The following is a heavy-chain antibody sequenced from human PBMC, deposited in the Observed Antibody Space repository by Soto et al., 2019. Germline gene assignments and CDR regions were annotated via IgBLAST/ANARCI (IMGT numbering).Heavy chain of an antibody. CDR3: ARERVPQCSGFSYYSRGNFDY. D-gene: IGHD2-15*01. V-gene: IGHV1-18*01. CDR1: GYTFTSYG. Sequence: ASVKVSCKASGYTFTSYGISWVRQGPGQGLEWMGWISGYNANTNYAQKVQGRVTMTTDTSTSTAYMELRSLRSDDTAVYYCARERVPQCSGFSYYSRGNFDYWGQGSLVTVSS. J-gene: IGHJ4*02. CDR2: ISGYNANT.